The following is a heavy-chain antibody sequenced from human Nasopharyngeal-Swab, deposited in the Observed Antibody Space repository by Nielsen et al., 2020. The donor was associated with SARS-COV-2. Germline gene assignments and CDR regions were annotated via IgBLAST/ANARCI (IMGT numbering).Heavy chain of an antibody. CDR1: GFTFDDHS. CDR2: ISWNSGNI. J-gene: IGHJ3*02. V-gene: IGHV3-9*01. Sequence: SLKISCAASGFTFDDHSMHWVRQAPGKGLEWVSGISWNSGNIVYADSVKDRFTISRDNAKNSLYLQVNSLRAADTAVYYCAREERITMIVVVIPGAFDIWGQGTMVTVSS. D-gene: IGHD3-22*01. CDR3: AREERITMIVVVIPGAFDI.